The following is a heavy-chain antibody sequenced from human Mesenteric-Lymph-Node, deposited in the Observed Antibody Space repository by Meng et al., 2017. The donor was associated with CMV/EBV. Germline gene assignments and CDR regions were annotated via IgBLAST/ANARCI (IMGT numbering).Heavy chain of an antibody. CDR3: ANLGGAWYNSPHYFDF. Sequence: SETLSLTCTVSGGSISSSHYYWGWIRQPPGKGLEWIGHIFYSGTTYFNPSLKSRITLSVDTSKNQFSLKLSSVTAADTAVFHCANLGGAWYNSPHYFDFWGQGTLVTVSS. J-gene: IGHJ4*02. CDR1: GGSISSSHYY. D-gene: IGHD1-1*01. CDR2: IFYSGTT. V-gene: IGHV4-39*07.